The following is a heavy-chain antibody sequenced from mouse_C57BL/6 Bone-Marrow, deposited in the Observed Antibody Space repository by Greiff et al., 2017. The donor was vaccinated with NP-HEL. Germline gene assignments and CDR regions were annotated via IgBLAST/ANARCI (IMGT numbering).Heavy chain of an antibody. V-gene: IGHV1-81*01. CDR1: GYTFTSYG. Sequence: VKLQESGAELARPGASVKLSCKASGYTFTSYGISWVKQRTGQGLEWIGGIYPRSGNTYYNEKFKGKATLTADKSSSTAYMELRSLTSEDAAVYFCARGGGNYWYFDVWGTGTTVTVSS. CDR2: IYPRSGNT. CDR3: ARGGGNYWYFDV. J-gene: IGHJ1*03. D-gene: IGHD2-1*01.